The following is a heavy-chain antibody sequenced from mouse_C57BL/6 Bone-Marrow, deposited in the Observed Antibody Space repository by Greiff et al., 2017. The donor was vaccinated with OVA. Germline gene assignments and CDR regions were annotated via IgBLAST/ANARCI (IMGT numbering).Heavy chain of an antibody. D-gene: IGHD1-1*01. Sequence: EVKLVESGGGLVQPGGSLKLSCAASGFTFSDYYMYWVRQTPEKRLEWVAYISNGGGSTYYPDTVKGRFTISRDNAKNTLYLQMSRLKSEDTAMYYCARQGYYGSSPMDYWGQGTSVTVSS. CDR3: ARQGYYGSSPMDY. V-gene: IGHV5-12*01. CDR2: ISNGGGST. J-gene: IGHJ4*01. CDR1: GFTFSDYY.